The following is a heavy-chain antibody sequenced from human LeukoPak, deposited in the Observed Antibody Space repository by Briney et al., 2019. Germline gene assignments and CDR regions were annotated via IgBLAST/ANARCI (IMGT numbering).Heavy chain of an antibody. Sequence: PGRSLRLSCAAYGFTFSSYAMHLVRQAPGKGLEWVAVISYDGSNKYYADSVKGRFTISRDNSKNTLYLQMNSLRAEDTAVYYCASMAAAGNFDYWGQGTLVTVSS. V-gene: IGHV3-30-3*01. J-gene: IGHJ4*02. CDR2: ISYDGSNK. CDR3: ASMAAAGNFDY. CDR1: GFTFSSYA. D-gene: IGHD6-13*01.